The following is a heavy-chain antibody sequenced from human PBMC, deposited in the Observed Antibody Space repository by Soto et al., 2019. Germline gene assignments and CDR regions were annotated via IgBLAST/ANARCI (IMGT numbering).Heavy chain of an antibody. CDR2: ISWNSGSI. Sequence: LRLSCAASGFTFDDYAMHWVRQAPGKGLEWVSGISWNSGSIGYAASVKGRFTISRDNAKNSLYLQMNSLRAEDTALYYCAKTPYSSSGGYFDYWGQGTLVTVSS. J-gene: IGHJ4*02. D-gene: IGHD6-13*01. V-gene: IGHV3-9*01. CDR3: AKTPYSSSGGYFDY. CDR1: GFTFDDYA.